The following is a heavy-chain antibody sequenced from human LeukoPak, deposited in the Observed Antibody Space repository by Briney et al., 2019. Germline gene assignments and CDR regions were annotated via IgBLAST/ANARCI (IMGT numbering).Heavy chain of an antibody. CDR2: INTGNGNT. CDR1: GYTFTSYA. V-gene: IGHV1-3*04. CDR3: TTPGYRSSWYTH. J-gene: IGHJ4*02. D-gene: IGHD6-13*01. Sequence: ASVKVSCKASGYTFTSYAMHWVRQAPGQRLEWMGWINTGNGNTKYSQKFQGRVTITRDTSASTVYMELSSLRSEDTAVYYCTTPGYRSSWYTHWGQGTLVTVSS.